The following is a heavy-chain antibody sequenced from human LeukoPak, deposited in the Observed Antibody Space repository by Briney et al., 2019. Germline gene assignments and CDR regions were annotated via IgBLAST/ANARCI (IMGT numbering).Heavy chain of an antibody. J-gene: IGHJ1*01. D-gene: IGHD2-21*02. V-gene: IGHV3-7*01. CDR2: INPDGRDK. Sequence: WVRXXPGKGXEWXAHINPDGRDKYYVDSVKGRFTISRDNAQNSMYLQMNSLRVEDTAVYYCTSWGDTTAEYFQRWGQGTLVTVSS. CDR3: TSWGDTTAEYFQR.